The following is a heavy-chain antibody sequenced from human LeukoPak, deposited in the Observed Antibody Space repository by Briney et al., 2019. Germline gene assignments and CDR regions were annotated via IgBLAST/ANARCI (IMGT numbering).Heavy chain of an antibody. J-gene: IGHJ3*02. CDR2: IYTSGST. CDR3: ARDRGFNWGSDDAFDI. V-gene: IGHV4-4*07. CDR1: GGSISSYY. D-gene: IGHD7-27*01. Sequence: SETLSLTCTVSGGSISSYYWSWIRQPAGKGLEWIGRIYTSGSTNYNPSLKSRVTMSVDTSKNQFSLKLSSVTAADTAVYYCARDRGFNWGSDDAFDIWGQGTMVTVSS.